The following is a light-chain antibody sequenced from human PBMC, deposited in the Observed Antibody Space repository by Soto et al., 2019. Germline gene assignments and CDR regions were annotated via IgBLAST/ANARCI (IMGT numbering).Light chain of an antibody. CDR3: VAWDDNLSSRV. CDR2: EVS. J-gene: IGLJ3*02. V-gene: IGLV2-14*01. Sequence: QSVLTQPASVSGSPGQSITISCTGTSSDVGGYNYVSWYQQHPGKAPKLMIYEVSNRPSGVSNRFSGSKSGNTASLTISGLQAEDEADYYCVAWDDNLSSRVFGGGTKLTVL. CDR1: SSDVGGYNY.